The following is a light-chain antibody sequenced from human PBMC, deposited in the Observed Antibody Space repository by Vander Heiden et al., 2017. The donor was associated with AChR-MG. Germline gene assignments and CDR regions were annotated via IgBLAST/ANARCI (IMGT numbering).Light chain of an antibody. CDR1: QNLGNW. CDR2: KTS. J-gene: IGKJ1*01. V-gene: IGKV1-5*03. Sequence: DIQMTQSPSTLSASVGDRVTITCRASQNLGNWLAWYQQRPGKAPKLLIFKTSNLENGVPSRFSGSGSGTEFTLTIDGLQPDDFATYYCQLYTVSSRTFGQGTKVDIK. CDR3: QLYTVSSRT.